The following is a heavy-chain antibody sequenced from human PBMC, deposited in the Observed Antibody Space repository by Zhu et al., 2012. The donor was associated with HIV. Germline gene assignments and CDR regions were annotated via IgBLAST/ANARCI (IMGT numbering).Heavy chain of an antibody. D-gene: IGHD2-21*01. CDR3: ARTGDDNHHASFDI. J-gene: IGHJ4*01. V-gene: IGHV4-38-2*01. Sequence: QVQLQGSGPGLVKPSETLSLTCDVSGSSINTANYWGWIRQPPGKGLEWIANIYRSGTTYYNPSLRSRATISPDTSRNLFLLRLNSVTAADTAIYYCARTGDDNHHASFDIWDQGTLITVSS. CDR2: IYRSGTT. CDR1: GSSINTANY.